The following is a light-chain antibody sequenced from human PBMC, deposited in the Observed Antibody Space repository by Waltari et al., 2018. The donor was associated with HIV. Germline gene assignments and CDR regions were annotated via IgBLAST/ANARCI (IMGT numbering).Light chain of an antibody. Sequence: QSALAQPASVAGSPGQSITISCTGSISDIGLHELVSWYQQYPVKAPRLLIFSVSSRPSGISDRFSGFKSHNTATLTISDLQPEDEADYYCSSLTLTHSVLFGGGTRLTVL. CDR3: SSLTLTHSVL. CDR1: ISDIGLHEL. J-gene: IGLJ3*02. CDR2: SVS. V-gene: IGLV2-14*03.